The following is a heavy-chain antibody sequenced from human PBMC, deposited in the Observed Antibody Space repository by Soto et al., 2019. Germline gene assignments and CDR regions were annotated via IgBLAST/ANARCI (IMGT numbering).Heavy chain of an antibody. CDR2: INHSGST. CDR1: GGSFSGYS. Sequence: PSETLSLTCAVYGGSFSGYSWSWIRQPPGKGLEWIGEINHSGSTNYNPSLKSRVTISVDTSKNQFSLKLSSVTAADTAVYYCARGPPGYYYGMDVWGQGTTVTVSS. J-gene: IGHJ6*02. CDR3: ARGPPGYYYGMDV. V-gene: IGHV4-34*01.